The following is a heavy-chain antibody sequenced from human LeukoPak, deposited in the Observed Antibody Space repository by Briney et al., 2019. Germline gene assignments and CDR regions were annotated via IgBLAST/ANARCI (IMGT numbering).Heavy chain of an antibody. V-gene: IGHV1-18*01. CDR3: ARGLGTYGSGIIRLDAFDI. Sequence: GASVKVSCKASGYTFTSYGISWVRQAPGQGLEWMGWISAYNGNTNYAQKLQGRVTMTTDTSTSTAYMELRSLRSDDTAVYYCARGLGTYGSGIIRLDAFDIWGQGTMVTVSS. J-gene: IGHJ3*02. CDR2: ISAYNGNT. D-gene: IGHD3-10*01. CDR1: GYTFTSYG.